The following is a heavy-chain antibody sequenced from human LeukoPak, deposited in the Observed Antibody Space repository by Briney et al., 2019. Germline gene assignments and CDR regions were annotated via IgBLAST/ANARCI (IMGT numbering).Heavy chain of an antibody. CDR2: IYTSGST. V-gene: IGHV4-4*07. Sequence: SETLSLTCTVSGDSISSYYWSWIRQPAGKGLEWIGRIYTSGSTNYNPSLKSRVTMSVDTSKNQFSLKVSSVTAADTAVYYCAREPGVAAAGTGGWFDPWGQGTLVTVSS. CDR1: GDSISSYY. CDR3: AREPGVAAAGTGGWFDP. J-gene: IGHJ5*02. D-gene: IGHD6-13*01.